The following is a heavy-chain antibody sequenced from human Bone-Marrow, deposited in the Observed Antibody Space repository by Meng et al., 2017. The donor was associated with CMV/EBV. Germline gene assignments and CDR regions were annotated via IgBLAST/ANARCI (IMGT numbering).Heavy chain of an antibody. Sequence: SNSSRRYHWAWLRQPPGKGLEWIGCIYYTGRSFYNPPLESRVTISVDTSKNQFSLKLSSVTAADTAVYYCARDYYDSSGYFFRNFDLWGRGILVTVSS. CDR3: ARDYYDSSGYFFRNFDL. J-gene: IGHJ2*01. V-gene: IGHV4-39*07. D-gene: IGHD3-22*01. CDR1: SNSSRRYH. CDR2: IYYTGRS.